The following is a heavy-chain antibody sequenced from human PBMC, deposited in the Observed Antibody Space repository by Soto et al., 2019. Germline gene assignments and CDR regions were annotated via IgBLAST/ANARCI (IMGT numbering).Heavy chain of an antibody. V-gene: IGHV4-31*03. CDR1: GGSFSSGGYY. CDR2: IYDSGST. Sequence: QLQLQESGPGLVKPSQTLSLACTVSGGSFSSGGYYWSWIRQLPGKGLEWIGYIYDSGSTYYDPSLKCRFTISLDTSKNQFSLKMSSVTDADTAVYYCARTTSFSGHHGYWGQGTLVTVTS. J-gene: IGHJ4*02. D-gene: IGHD2-8*02. CDR3: ARTTSFSGHHGY.